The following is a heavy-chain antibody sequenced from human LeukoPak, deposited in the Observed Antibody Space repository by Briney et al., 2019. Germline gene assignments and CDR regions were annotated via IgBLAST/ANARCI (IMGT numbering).Heavy chain of an antibody. Sequence: SETLSLTCTVSGGSISSYYWSWIRQPPGKGLEWIGYIYYSGSTNYSPSLTSRVTISVDTSKNQFSLNLTSVTAAGTAVYYCARSYSSRYFYFDYWGQGTLVTVSS. CDR1: GGSISSYY. CDR2: IYYSGST. D-gene: IGHD6-13*01. CDR3: ARSYSSRYFYFDY. J-gene: IGHJ4*02. V-gene: IGHV4-59*08.